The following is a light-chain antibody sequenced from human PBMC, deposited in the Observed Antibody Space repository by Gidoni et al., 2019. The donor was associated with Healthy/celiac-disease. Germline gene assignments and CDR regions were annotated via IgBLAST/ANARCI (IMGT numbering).Light chain of an antibody. CDR2: DAS. CDR3: QQRSNWRGFT. Sequence: EIVLTQSPATLSLSPGERATLSCRASQSVSRYLAWYQQKPGQAPRLLIYDASNRATGIPARFSGSGSGTDFTLPISSLEPEDFAVYYCQQRSNWRGFTFGPGTKVDIK. CDR1: QSVSRY. J-gene: IGKJ3*01. V-gene: IGKV3-11*01.